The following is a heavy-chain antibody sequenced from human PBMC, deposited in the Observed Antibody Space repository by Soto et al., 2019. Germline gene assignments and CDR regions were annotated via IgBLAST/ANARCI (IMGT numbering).Heavy chain of an antibody. CDR1: GYSVTSYW. D-gene: IGHD3-3*01. V-gene: IGHV5-51*01. Sequence: PGESLKISCKGSGYSVTSYWIGWVRQMPGKGLEWMGIIYPGDSDTRYSPSFQGQVTISADKSISTAYLQWSSLKASDTAMYYCARTYYDFWSGYTKYNWFDPWGQGTLVTVSS. CDR3: ARTYYDFWSGYTKYNWFDP. CDR2: IYPGDSDT. J-gene: IGHJ5*02.